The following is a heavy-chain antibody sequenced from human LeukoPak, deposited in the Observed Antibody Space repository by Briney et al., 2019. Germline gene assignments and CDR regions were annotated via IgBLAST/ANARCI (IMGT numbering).Heavy chain of an antibody. V-gene: IGHV3-21*01. D-gene: IGHD3-3*01. CDR3: ARGSEWSNGVSDY. Sequence: PGGFLRLSCAASGFTFSSYNMNWVRQAPGKGLEWVSSISSSSNYIYYADSVKGRFTISRDNAKNSLFLQMNSLRAEDTAVYYCARGSEWSNGVSDYWGQGTLVTVSS. CDR2: ISSSSNYI. J-gene: IGHJ4*02. CDR1: GFTFSSYN.